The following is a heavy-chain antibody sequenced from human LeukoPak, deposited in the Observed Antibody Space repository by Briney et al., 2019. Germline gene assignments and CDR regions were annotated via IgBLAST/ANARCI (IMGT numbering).Heavy chain of an antibody. D-gene: IGHD6-13*01. CDR3: ARDPSSRGGFDY. Sequence: DSLKGRFTVSRDNAKNSLYLQMNSLRGEDTAVYYCARDPSSRGGFDYWGQGTLVTVSS. V-gene: IGHV3-7*01. J-gene: IGHJ4*02.